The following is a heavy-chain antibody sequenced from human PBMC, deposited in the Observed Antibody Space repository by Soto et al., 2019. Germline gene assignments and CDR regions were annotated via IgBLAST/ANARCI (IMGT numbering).Heavy chain of an antibody. CDR2: FDPEDGET. J-gene: IGHJ4*02. CDR1: GYTLTELS. D-gene: IGHD2-2*01. V-gene: IGHV1-24*01. Sequence: ASVKVSCKVSGYTLTELSMHWVRQAPGKGLEWMGGFDPEDGETIYAQKFQGRVTMTEDTSTDTAYMELSSLRSEDTAVYYCATAYCSSTSCYVSSLHWGQGTLVTVSS. CDR3: ATAYCSSTSCYVSSLH.